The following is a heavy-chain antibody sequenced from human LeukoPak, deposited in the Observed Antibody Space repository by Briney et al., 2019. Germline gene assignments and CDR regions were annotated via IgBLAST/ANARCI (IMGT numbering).Heavy chain of an antibody. J-gene: IGHJ5*02. CDR2: ISGGGGNT. CDR3: AKDYDSSSTNWFDP. D-gene: IGHD6-6*01. Sequence: GGSLRLSCAASGFTFSSYGMTWVRQAPGKGLEWVSAISGGGGNTYYADSVKGRFTISRDNSKNTLYLQINSLRAEDTVVYYCAKDYDSSSTNWFDPWGQGTLVTVSS. CDR1: GFTFSSYG. V-gene: IGHV3-23*01.